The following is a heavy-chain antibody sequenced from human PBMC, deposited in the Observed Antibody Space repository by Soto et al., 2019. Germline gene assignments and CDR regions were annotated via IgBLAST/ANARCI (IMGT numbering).Heavy chain of an antibody. D-gene: IGHD3-9*01. Sequence: EVQLLESGGGLEQPGGSLRLSCAASGFTFRDYAMSWVRQAPGKGLAWVTTITGSSSNLYYSDSVKGRFAISRDNSKNTLYLQMDSLTAEDTAVYYCAKGGAVYGLLTHDYWGQGTLVTVSS. J-gene: IGHJ4*02. CDR2: ITGSSSNL. CDR1: GFTFRDYA. V-gene: IGHV3-23*01. CDR3: AKGGAVYGLLTHDY.